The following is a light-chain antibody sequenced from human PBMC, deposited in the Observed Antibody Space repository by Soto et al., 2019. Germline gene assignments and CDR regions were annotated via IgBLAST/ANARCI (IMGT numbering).Light chain of an antibody. CDR1: SGHGSYI. CDR3: ETWNSNTRL. Sequence: QSVLTQSSSASASLGSAVKLTCTLSSGHGSYIIAWHQQQPGKAPRYLMKLESSGAYNKGSGVPDRFSGSSSGADRYLTISNLQPEDEADYYCETWNSNTRLFGGGTKLTVL. V-gene: IGLV4-60*03. J-gene: IGLJ3*02. CDR2: LESSGAY.